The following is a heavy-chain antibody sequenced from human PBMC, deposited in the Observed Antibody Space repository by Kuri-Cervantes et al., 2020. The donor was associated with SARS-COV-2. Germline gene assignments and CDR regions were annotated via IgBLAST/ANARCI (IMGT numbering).Heavy chain of an antibody. D-gene: IGHD1-26*01. CDR1: GGSISSGSYY. J-gene: IGHJ4*02. CDR2: IYTSGST. V-gene: IGHV4-61*02. CDR3: ARDRWELHDY. Sequence: SCTVSGGSISSGSYYWSWIRQPAGKGLEWIGRIYTSGSTNYNPSLKSRVTISVDTSKNQFSLKLSSVTAADTAVYYCARDRWELHDYWGQGTLVTASS.